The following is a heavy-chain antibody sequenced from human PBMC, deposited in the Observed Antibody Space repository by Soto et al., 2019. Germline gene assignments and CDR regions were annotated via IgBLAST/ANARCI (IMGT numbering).Heavy chain of an antibody. CDR2: IYYSGST. D-gene: IGHD3-3*02. J-gene: IGHJ6*02. CDR1: GGSISSGGYY. V-gene: IGHV4-31*03. Sequence: PSETLSLTCTVSGGSISSGGYYWSWIRQHPGKGLEWIGYIYYSGSTYYNPSLKSRVTISVDTSKNQFSLKLSSVTAADTAVYYCARGPSGIGYYYYGMDVWGQGTTVTVSS. CDR3: ARGPSGIGYYYYGMDV.